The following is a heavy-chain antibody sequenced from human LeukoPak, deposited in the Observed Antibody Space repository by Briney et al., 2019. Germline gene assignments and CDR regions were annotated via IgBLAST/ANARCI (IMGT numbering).Heavy chain of an antibody. J-gene: IGHJ6*03. Sequence: SETLSLTCTVSGGSISSGSYYWNWIRQPAGKGLEWIGRIYTSGSTNYNPSLKSRVTISVDTSKNQFSLKLSSVTAADTAVYYCARETGRYYYYYMDVWGKGTTVTISS. D-gene: IGHD3-16*02. CDR3: ARETGRYYYYYMDV. CDR1: GGSISSGSYY. V-gene: IGHV4-61*02. CDR2: IYTSGST.